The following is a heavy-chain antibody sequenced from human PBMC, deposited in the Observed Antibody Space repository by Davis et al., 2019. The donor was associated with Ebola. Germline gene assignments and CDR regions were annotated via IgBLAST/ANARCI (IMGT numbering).Heavy chain of an antibody. CDR1: GGSISNHY. CDR2: IREDGSER. D-gene: IGHD2-15*01. V-gene: IGHV3-7*01. Sequence: PGGSLRLSCTVSGGSISNHYWNWVRQTPGKGLQWVASIREDGSERHSVDSLKGRFTISRDNAKNSLVLEMNSLRAEDTAVYFCARRMWSLTAFDYWGQGTLVTVSS. J-gene: IGHJ4*02. CDR3: ARRMWSLTAFDY.